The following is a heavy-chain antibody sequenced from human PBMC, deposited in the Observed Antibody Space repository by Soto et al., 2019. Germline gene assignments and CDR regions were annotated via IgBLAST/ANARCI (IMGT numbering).Heavy chain of an antibody. CDR2: IYYTGRP. CDR3: ATMSSSGYPLDY. J-gene: IGHJ4*02. Sequence: QVQLQESGPGLVKPSETLSLTCIVSGGSVSSGSYYWSWIRQPPGKGLEWIGFIYYTGRPSYNPSLKSRVTISVDTSNNQLSLKLSSVTAADTAVYFCATMSSSGYPLDYWGRGTLVTVSS. CDR1: GGSVSSGSYY. D-gene: IGHD3-22*01. V-gene: IGHV4-61*01.